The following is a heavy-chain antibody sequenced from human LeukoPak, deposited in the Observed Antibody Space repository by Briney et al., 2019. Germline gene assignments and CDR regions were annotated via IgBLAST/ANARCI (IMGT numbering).Heavy chain of an antibody. D-gene: IGHD3-10*01. Sequence: SSETLSLTCTVSGGSISSYYWSWIRQPPGKGLEWIGYIYYSGSTNYNPSLKSRVTISVDTSKNQFSLKLSSVTAADTAVYYCARDTKVRGTEHNKGDYYGMDVWGQGTTVTVSS. J-gene: IGHJ6*02. CDR3: ARDTKVRGTEHNKGDYYGMDV. V-gene: IGHV4-59*01. CDR2: IYYSGST. CDR1: GGSISSYY.